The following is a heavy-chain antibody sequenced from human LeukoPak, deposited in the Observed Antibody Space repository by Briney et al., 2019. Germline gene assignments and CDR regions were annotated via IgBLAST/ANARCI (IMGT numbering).Heavy chain of an antibody. D-gene: IGHD3-10*01. V-gene: IGHV3-48*03. CDR1: GFTFSSYE. CDR3: AKALRGSGSYYIPDFDY. J-gene: IGHJ4*02. Sequence: GGSLRLSCAASGFTFSSYEVNWVRQAPGKGLEWVSYISSSGSTIYYADSVKGRFTISRDNAKNSLYLQMNSLRAEDTAVYYCAKALRGSGSYYIPDFDYWGQGTLVTVSS. CDR2: ISSSGSTI.